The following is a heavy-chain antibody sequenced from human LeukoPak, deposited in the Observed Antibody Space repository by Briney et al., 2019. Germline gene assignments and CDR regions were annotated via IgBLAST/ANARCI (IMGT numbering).Heavy chain of an antibody. V-gene: IGHV3-53*01. Sequence: TGGSLRLSCTVSGFTVSSNSMSWVRQAPGKGLEWVSFIYSDNTHYSDSVKGRFTISRDNSKNTLYFQMNSLRAEDTAMYYCARDLGSYSSGWYMGFDSWGQGTLVTVSS. J-gene: IGHJ4*02. CDR1: GFTVSSNS. D-gene: IGHD6-19*01. CDR3: ARDLGSYSSGWYMGFDS. CDR2: IYSDNT.